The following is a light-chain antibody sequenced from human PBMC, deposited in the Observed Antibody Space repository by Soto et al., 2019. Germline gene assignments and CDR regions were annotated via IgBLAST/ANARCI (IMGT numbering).Light chain of an antibody. CDR1: QTVRNNY. Sequence: EFVLTQSPGTLSLSPGERATLSCRASQTVRNNYLAWYQQKPGQAPRLLIYGASSRATGIPDRFSGSGSGTDFALTISRLEPEDFAVYYCQQYGSSSPITFGQGTRREIK. CDR2: GAS. J-gene: IGKJ5*01. CDR3: QQYGSSSPIT. V-gene: IGKV3-20*01.